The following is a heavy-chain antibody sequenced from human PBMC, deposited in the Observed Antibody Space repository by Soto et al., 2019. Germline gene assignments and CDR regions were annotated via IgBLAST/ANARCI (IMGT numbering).Heavy chain of an antibody. J-gene: IGHJ4*02. CDR3: SRARSNSPNYLLF. D-gene: IGHD6-6*01. CDR1: GGSINSDAYY. V-gene: IGHV4-30-4*01. CDR2: IYYSGRT. Sequence: PTETTSLTCTVSGGSINSDAYYWSWIRQPPGKGLEWIGHIYYSGRTYYNPSLESRLTISLDTSKNQFSLRLRSVNASDTAVYYCSRARSNSPNYLLFWGQGPLVTVSS.